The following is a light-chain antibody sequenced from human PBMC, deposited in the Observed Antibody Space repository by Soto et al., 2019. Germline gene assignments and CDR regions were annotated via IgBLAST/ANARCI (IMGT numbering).Light chain of an antibody. CDR3: QQYGNSPQT. J-gene: IGKJ1*01. CDR2: DAS. Sequence: DIQLTQSPSTLSASVGDRVTITCRASQSISNWLAWYQQKPGKALKLLIYDASSLETGVPSRFSGSGSGTDFTLTISRLEPEDFAVYYCQQYGNSPQTFGQGTKVDIK. V-gene: IGKV1-5*01. CDR1: QSISNW.